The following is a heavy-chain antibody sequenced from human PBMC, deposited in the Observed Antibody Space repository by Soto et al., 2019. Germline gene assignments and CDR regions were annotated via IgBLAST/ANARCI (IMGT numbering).Heavy chain of an antibody. CDR2: IGTAGDT. J-gene: IGHJ4*02. Sequence: GGSLRLSCAASGFTFSSYDMHWVRQATGKGLEWVSSIGTAGDTYYPGSVKGRFTISRENAKNSLYLQMNSLRAEDTAVYYCARGRGGGQYYFDYWGQGTLVTVSS. V-gene: IGHV3-13*01. CDR1: GFTFSSYD. CDR3: ARGRGGGQYYFDY. D-gene: IGHD3-10*01.